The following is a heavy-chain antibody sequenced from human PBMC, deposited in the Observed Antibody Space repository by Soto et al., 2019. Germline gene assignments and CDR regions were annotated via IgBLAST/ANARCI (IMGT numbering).Heavy chain of an antibody. CDR1: GYTLTELS. Sequence: ASVKVSCKVSGYTLTELSMHWVRQAPGKGLEWMGGFDPEDGETIYAQKFQGRVTMTEDTSTDTAYMELTSLRSEDTAVYYCATGDYGESADLYFDYWGQGTLVTVSS. D-gene: IGHD4-17*01. CDR3: ATGDYGESADLYFDY. V-gene: IGHV1-24*01. J-gene: IGHJ4*02. CDR2: FDPEDGET.